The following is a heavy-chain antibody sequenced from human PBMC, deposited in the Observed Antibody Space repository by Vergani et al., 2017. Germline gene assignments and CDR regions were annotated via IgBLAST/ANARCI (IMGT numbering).Heavy chain of an antibody. CDR3: VRDRGLCAGGRCYTEAWDY. D-gene: IGHD2-2*02. Sequence: EVQLVESGGGLVKRGGSLRLSCAASGFTFSSYSMNWVRQAPGKGLEWVSSISSSSSYIHYSDSLKGRFTISRDIAKNTLYLQVRSLRLEDTGVYHCVRDRGLCAGGRCYTEAWDYWGQGTPVTVSS. CDR2: ISSSSSYI. V-gene: IGHV3-21*01. J-gene: IGHJ4*02. CDR1: GFTFSSYS.